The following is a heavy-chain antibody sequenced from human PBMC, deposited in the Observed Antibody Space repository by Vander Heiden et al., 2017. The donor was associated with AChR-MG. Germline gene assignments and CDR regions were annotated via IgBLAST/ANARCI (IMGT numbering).Heavy chain of an antibody. CDR1: GFTFSSYA. CDR3: ARDGTG. Sequence: QVQPVESGGGVVQPGRSLRLSCAASGFTFSSYAMHWVRQAPGKGLEWVAVISYDGSNKYYADSVKGRFTISRDNSKNTLYLQMNSLRAEDTAVYYCARDGTGWGQGTLVTVSS. V-gene: IGHV3-30-3*01. CDR2: ISYDGSNK. J-gene: IGHJ4*02.